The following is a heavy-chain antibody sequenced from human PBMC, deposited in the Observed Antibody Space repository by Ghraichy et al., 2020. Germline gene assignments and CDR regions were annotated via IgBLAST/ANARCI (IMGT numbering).Heavy chain of an antibody. CDR1: GFTFSSYA. D-gene: IGHD3-10*01. V-gene: IGHV3-23*01. J-gene: IGHJ4*02. CDR3: AKDPVDGSGSISRSYDY. Sequence: GGSLRLSCAASGFTFSSYAMTWVRQAPGKELEWVSAISGSGGSTYYADSVKGRFTISRDNSKTTLYLQMNSLRAEDTAVYYCAKDPVDGSGSISRSYDYWGQGTLVTVSS. CDR2: ISGSGGST.